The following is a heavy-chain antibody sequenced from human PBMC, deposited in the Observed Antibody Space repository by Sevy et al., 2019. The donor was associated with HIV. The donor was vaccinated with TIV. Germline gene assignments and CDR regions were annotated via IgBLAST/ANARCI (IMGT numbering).Heavy chain of an antibody. CDR3: ARDRSCGGACYYFDA. CDR2: INWNGGST. J-gene: IGHJ4*02. V-gene: IGHV3-20*04. CDR1: GFVFEDYG. Sequence: GGALRLSCAASGFVFEDYGMNWVRQAPGKGLECVSGINWNGGSTGYAYSVKGRLTIYRDNAKNSPYLQMDSLRAEETAIYYCARDRSCGGACYYFDAWGQGALVTVSS. D-gene: IGHD2-21*02.